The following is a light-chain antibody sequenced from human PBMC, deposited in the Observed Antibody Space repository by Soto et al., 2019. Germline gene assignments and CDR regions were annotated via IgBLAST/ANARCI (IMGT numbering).Light chain of an antibody. CDR2: KAS. CDR1: QTISSW. Sequence: DTQMTQSPSTLSGSVGDRVTSTCRASQTISSWLAWYQQKPGKAPKLLIYKASTLKSGVPSRFSGSGSGTEFTLTISRLQPGDFATDYCQHYNSYSEAFGQGTKV. V-gene: IGKV1-5*03. CDR3: QHYNSYSEA. J-gene: IGKJ1*01.